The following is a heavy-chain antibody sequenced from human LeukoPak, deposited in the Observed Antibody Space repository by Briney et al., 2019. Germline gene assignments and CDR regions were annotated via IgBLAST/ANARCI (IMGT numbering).Heavy chain of an antibody. V-gene: IGHV3-48*03. CDR3: ARPARADAFDI. J-gene: IGHJ3*02. D-gene: IGHD2-2*01. Sequence: GGSLRLSCVASGFTFSSSEMNWVSQAPGKGLEWVSYISSGGGTLYYADSVKGRFTISRDNAKNSLYLQMNSLRAEDTAVYYCARPARADAFDIWGQGTMVTVSS. CDR1: GFTFSSSE. CDR2: ISSGGGTL.